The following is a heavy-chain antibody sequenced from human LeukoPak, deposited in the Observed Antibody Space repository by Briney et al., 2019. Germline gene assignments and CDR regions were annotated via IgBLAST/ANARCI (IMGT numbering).Heavy chain of an antibody. CDR2: LIGSGGST. Sequence: GGPLRLSCAASGFTSTNYAMNWVRQAPGKGLEWVSVLIGSGGSTDYADSVKGRFTISRDISKNTLFLQMNSLRAEDTAIYYCAKGAYDYSEIAFFDSWGEGTLVTVSS. V-gene: IGHV3-23*01. J-gene: IGHJ4*02. D-gene: IGHD5-12*01. CDR1: GFTSTNYA. CDR3: AKGAYDYSEIAFFDS.